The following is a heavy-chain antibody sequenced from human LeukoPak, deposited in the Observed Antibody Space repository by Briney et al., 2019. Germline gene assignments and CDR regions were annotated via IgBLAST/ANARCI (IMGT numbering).Heavy chain of an antibody. CDR3: ARDLGGSTPNPYYYYGMDV. D-gene: IGHD3-16*01. Sequence: GGSLRLSCAASGFTFSSYSMNWVRQAPGKGLEWVSYISSSSSTIYYADSVKGRFTISRDNAKNTLYLQMNSLRAEDTAVYYCARDLGGSTPNPYYYYGMDVWGQGTTVTVSS. V-gene: IGHV3-48*01. J-gene: IGHJ6*02. CDR1: GFTFSSYS. CDR2: ISSSSSTI.